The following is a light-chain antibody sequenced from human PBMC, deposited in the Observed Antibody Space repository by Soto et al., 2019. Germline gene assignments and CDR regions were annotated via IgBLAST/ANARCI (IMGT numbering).Light chain of an antibody. J-gene: IGKJ4*01. CDR1: QGISSD. CDR2: AAS. V-gene: IGKV1-8*01. CDR3: QQYYSYPRLT. Sequence: AIRMTQSPSSFSASTGDRVTITCRASQGISSDLAWYQQKPGKAPKVLIYAASSMQSGVPSRFSGSGSGTDFTLTISCLQSEDFATYYCQQYYSYPRLTFGGGTKVEIK.